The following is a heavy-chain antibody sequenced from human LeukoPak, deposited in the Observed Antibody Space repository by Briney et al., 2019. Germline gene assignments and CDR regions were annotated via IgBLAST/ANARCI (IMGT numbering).Heavy chain of an antibody. J-gene: IGHJ4*02. CDR1: GGSFSGYY. Sequence: SDTLSLTCAVYGGSFSGYYWSWIRQPPGKGLEWIGYIYYSGSTNYNPSLKSRVTISVDTSKNQFSLKLSSVTAADTAVYYCAGYSVAARQVDYWGQGTLVTVSS. CDR3: AGYSVAARQVDY. V-gene: IGHV4-59*08. D-gene: IGHD6-6*01. CDR2: IYYSGST.